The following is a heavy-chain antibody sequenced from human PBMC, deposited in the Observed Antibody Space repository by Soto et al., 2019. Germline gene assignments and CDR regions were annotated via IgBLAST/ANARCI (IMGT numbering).Heavy chain of an antibody. CDR2: IYHNGST. Sequence: SETLSLTCAVSGYSISSGYYWGWIRQPPGKGLEWIGSIYHNGSTYYNPSLKSRVTISVDTSKNQFSLKLSSVTAADTAVYYCARDSVAVAGTKVDYGMDVWGQGTTVTVSS. CDR3: ARDSVAVAGTKVDYGMDV. J-gene: IGHJ6*02. CDR1: GYSISSGYY. D-gene: IGHD6-19*01. V-gene: IGHV4-38-2*02.